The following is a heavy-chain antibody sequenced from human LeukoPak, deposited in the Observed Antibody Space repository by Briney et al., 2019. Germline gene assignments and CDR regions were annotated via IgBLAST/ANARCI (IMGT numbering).Heavy chain of an antibody. CDR2: IYYSGST. V-gene: IGHV4-39*01. J-gene: IGHJ4*02. D-gene: IGHD3-10*01. CDR1: AGSISSSSYY. Sequence: SETLSLTCTVSAGSISSSSYYCGWLRHPPGMGLDWIGSIYYSGSTYYNPSLESRVTISVDTSKNQFSLKLSSVTAADTAVYYCARLMGMVRGVIIGYYFDYWGQGTLVTVSS. CDR3: ARLMGMVRGVIIGYYFDY.